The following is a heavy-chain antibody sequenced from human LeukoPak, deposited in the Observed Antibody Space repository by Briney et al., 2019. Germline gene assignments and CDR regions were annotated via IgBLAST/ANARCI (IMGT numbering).Heavy chain of an antibody. CDR2: ISWNGDST. D-gene: IGHD2-2*01. J-gene: IGHJ6*03. CDR3: AKDRDIAVVPAAPQYYYYYMDV. Sequence: GGSLRLSCAASGFAFDDYTMHWVRQAPGKGLEWVSLISWNGDSTYYADSVKGRFTISRDNSKNSLYLQMNSLRTEDTALYYCAKDRDIAVVPAAPQYYYYYMDVWGKGTTVTVSS. CDR1: GFAFDDYT. V-gene: IGHV3-43*01.